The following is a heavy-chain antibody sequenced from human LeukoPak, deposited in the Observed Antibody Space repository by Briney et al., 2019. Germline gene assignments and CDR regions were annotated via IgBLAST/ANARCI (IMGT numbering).Heavy chain of an antibody. J-gene: IGHJ5*02. V-gene: IGHV3-21*01. CDR3: ARDRAATQGWVEFDP. Sequence: VGSLRLSCAASGFTFNTFNMNWVRQAPGKGLEWVSSITSGGDYIYYADSVKGRFTISRDDSKNTVYLQMNSLRLDDTAVYFCARDRAATQGWVEFDPWGQGTLVTVSS. CDR2: ITSGGDYI. D-gene: IGHD1-26*01. CDR1: GFTFNTFN.